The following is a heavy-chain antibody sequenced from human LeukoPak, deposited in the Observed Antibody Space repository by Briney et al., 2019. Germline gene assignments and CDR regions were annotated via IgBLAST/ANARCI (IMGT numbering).Heavy chain of an antibody. V-gene: IGHV3-23*01. CDR2: ITSSSDST. Sequence: HPGGSLRLSCALAGFTNHTISWVRHAPGKGLECVSAITSSSDSTHSAHTVKSRFTVSRDSSKNTLYLQMNSLRAGDTAVYYCARAIYSSWHSSYYFDYWGQGTLVTVSS. J-gene: IGHJ4*02. CDR3: ARAIYSSWHSSYYFDY. D-gene: IGHD6-13*01. CDR1: GFTNHT.